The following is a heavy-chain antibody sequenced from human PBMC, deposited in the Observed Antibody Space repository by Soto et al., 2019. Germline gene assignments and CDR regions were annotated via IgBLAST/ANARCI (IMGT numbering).Heavy chain of an antibody. V-gene: IGHV5-51*01. D-gene: IGHD3-3*01. CDR1: GYVFASDV. CDR3: FWSGAARVGYYYGMDV. Sequence: LKISCNRSGYVFASDVIVCVRQMPGKGLEWMGIIYPGDSDTRYSPSFQGQVTISADKSISTAYLQWSSLKASDTAMHYDFWSGAARVGYYYGMDVWGQGTTVTVSS. J-gene: IGHJ6*02. CDR2: IYPGDSDT.